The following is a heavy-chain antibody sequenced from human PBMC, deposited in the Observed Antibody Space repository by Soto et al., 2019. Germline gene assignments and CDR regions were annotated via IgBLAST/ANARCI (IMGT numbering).Heavy chain of an antibody. CDR3: ARAGNSGYDYKEYYYGMDV. Sequence: PGGSLRLSCAASGFTFSSYWMSWVRQAPGKGLEWVANIKQDGSEKYYVDSVKGRFTISRDNAKNSLYLQMNSLRAEDTAVYYCARAGNSGYDYKEYYYGMDVWGQGTTVTVSS. CDR2: IKQDGSEK. CDR1: GFTFSSYW. J-gene: IGHJ6*02. V-gene: IGHV3-7*04. D-gene: IGHD5-12*01.